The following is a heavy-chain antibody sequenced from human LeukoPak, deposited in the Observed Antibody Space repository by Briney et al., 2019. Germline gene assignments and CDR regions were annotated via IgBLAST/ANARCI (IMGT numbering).Heavy chain of an antibody. CDR1: GGFISSSSYY. CDR2: VYYRGTT. V-gene: IGHV4-39*02. D-gene: IGHD5-12*01. Sequence: SETLSLTCTVSGGFISSSSYYWVWVRQTPGKGLEWIGSVYYRGTTFYNPSLKRRVTMFVDTSKNHFSLRLSSVTASDTAVYYCARQRGYSGYDYTGTDYWGQGTLVTVSS. J-gene: IGHJ4*02. CDR3: ARQRGYSGYDYTGTDY.